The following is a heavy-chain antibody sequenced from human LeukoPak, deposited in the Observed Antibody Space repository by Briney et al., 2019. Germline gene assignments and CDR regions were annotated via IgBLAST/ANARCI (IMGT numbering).Heavy chain of an antibody. CDR2: ISYDGSNR. J-gene: IGHJ4*02. Sequence: PGGSLRLSCAASGFTFSSYGMHWVRQAPGKGLEWVAVISYDGSNRYYADSVKGRFTISRDNSKNTLYLQMNSLRAEDTAVYYCAKGRLIYWGQGTLVTVSS. CDR1: GFTFSSYG. CDR3: AKGRLIY. D-gene: IGHD6-19*01. V-gene: IGHV3-30*18.